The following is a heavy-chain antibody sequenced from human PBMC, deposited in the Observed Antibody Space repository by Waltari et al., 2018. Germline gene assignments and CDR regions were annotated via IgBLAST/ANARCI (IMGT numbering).Heavy chain of an antibody. J-gene: IGHJ4*02. CDR1: GFTFSSYE. V-gene: IGHV3-48*03. D-gene: IGHD6-19*01. Sequence: EVQLVESGGGLVQPGGSLRLSCAASGFTFSSYEMNWVRQAPGKGREWVSYISSSGSTIYYADSVKGRFTISRDNAKNSLDLQMNSLRAEDTAVYYCARVAGTLLSDYWGQGTLVTVSS. CDR2: ISSSGSTI. CDR3: ARVAGTLLSDY.